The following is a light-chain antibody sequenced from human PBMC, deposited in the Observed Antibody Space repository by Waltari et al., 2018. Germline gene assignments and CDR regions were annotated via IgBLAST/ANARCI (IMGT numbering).Light chain of an antibody. CDR1: SIDVGGSDY. V-gene: IGLV2-11*01. Sequence: HSALTQPRSVSGSPGQSVTISCTGSSIDVGGSDYVSWYQQHPGKAPELMIFDVRKRPSGVPDRFSGSKSGNTASLTISGLQADDEADYYCCAYTGNFWVFGGGTELIVL. CDR2: DVR. CDR3: CAYTGNFWV. J-gene: IGLJ3*02.